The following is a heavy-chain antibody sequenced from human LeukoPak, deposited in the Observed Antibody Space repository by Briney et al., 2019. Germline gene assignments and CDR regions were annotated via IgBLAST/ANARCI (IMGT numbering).Heavy chain of an antibody. Sequence: GGSLRLSCAASGFTFSDYYMSWIRQAPGKGLEWVSYISGSSSFTKYADSVKGRFTISRDNAKNSLYLQMNSLRAEDTAVYYCARDGAYSGYDWTFDYWGQGTLVTVSS. D-gene: IGHD5-12*01. J-gene: IGHJ4*02. V-gene: IGHV3-11*06. CDR2: ISGSSSFT. CDR3: ARDGAYSGYDWTFDY. CDR1: GFTFSDYY.